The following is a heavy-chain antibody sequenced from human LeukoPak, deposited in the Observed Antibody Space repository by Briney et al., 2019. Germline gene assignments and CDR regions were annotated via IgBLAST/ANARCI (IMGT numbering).Heavy chain of an antibody. J-gene: IGHJ4*02. CDR1: GFTFDDYA. V-gene: IGHV3-9*01. CDR3: ASGWYGDYYFDS. Sequence: GGSLRLSCAASGFTFDDYAMHWVRQTPGKGLEWVSGISWNSGNSVYADSVKGRFTISRDNAKNSLYLQMNSLRAEDTALYYCASGWYGDYYFDSWGQGTLVTVSS. D-gene: IGHD6-19*01. CDR2: ISWNSGNS.